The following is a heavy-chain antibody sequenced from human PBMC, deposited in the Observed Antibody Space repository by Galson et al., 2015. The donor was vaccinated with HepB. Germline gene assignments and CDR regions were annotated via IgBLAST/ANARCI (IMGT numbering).Heavy chain of an antibody. CDR2: IIPILGIA. J-gene: IGHJ4*02. V-gene: IGHV1-69*04. CDR3: TTDTPYGGNSA. CDR1: GGTFSSYT. Sequence: SVKVSCKASGGTFSSYTISWVRQAPGQGLEWMGRIIPILGIANYAQKFQGRVTITADKSTSTAYMELSSLKTEDTAVYYCTTDTPYGGNSAWGQGTLVTVSS. D-gene: IGHD4-23*01.